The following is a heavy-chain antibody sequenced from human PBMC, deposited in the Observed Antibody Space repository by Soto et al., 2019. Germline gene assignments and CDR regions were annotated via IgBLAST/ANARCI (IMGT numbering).Heavy chain of an antibody. CDR1: GGSITSSAYY. CDR2: IFYSGTT. CDR3: ARDLGGYNSIDY. Sequence: QVQLQESGPGLVKPSQTLSLTCSVSGGSITSSAYYWSWIRQYAGKGLEWIGYIFYSGTTYYNPSLKSRVTISVDTSKNQSSLKLSSVTAADTAVYYCARDLGGYNSIDYWGQGTLVTVSS. D-gene: IGHD3-22*01. V-gene: IGHV4-31*02. J-gene: IGHJ4*02.